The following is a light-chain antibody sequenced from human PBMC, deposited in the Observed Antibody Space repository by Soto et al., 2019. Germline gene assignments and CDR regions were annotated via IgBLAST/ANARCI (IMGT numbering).Light chain of an antibody. CDR3: QQYNNWQCK. J-gene: IGKJ1*01. CDR2: SAS. Sequence: EQAMAQSPATLSVSPGERATLSCRATQSVSSDLAWYQQKPGQAPRLLIYSASTRATGIPARFSGSGSGTEFTLIIISLQSEDLAVYYGQQYNNWQCKFGQVTKVDIK. CDR1: QSVSSD. V-gene: IGKV3-15*01.